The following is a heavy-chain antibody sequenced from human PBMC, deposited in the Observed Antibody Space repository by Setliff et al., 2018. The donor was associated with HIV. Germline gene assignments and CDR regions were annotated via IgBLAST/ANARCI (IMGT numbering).Heavy chain of an antibody. CDR3: ARNCGLSPSGKYYYYYGMDI. J-gene: IGHJ6*02. Sequence: ASVKVSCKASGYTFTGHYLHWVRQAPGQGLEWLGWVNPNSGDAIYAQNFQGRVTMTRDTSINAAYMELRGLRSDDTAVYYCARNCGLSPSGKYYYYYGMDIWGQGTTITVSS. V-gene: IGHV1-2*02. CDR1: GYTFTGHY. D-gene: IGHD1-1*01. CDR2: VNPNSGDA.